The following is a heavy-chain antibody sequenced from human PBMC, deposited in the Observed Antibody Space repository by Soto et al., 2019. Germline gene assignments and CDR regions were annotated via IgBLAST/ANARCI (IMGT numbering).Heavy chain of an antibody. D-gene: IGHD6-6*01. CDR3: ARETPSIAGRLTSNDAFDI. J-gene: IGHJ3*02. V-gene: IGHV3-21*01. Sequence: LRLSCAASGFSFSSYSVNWVRQAPGKGLEWVSSISSSSTYIYYADSVKGRFTISRDNAKNSLYLQMKSLRAEDTAVYFCARETPSIAGRLTSNDAFDIWGQGTKVTV. CDR1: GFSFSSYS. CDR2: ISSSSTYI.